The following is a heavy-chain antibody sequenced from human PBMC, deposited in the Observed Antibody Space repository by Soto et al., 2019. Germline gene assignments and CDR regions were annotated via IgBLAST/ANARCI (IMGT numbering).Heavy chain of an antibody. CDR3: AKYTVDDAFDI. CDR2: GSGSGGSA. V-gene: IGHV3-23*01. Sequence: GGALRLSCAASGFTFSSYAMSWVRQAPGKGLGGGSAGSGSGGSADDADSVKGRFTISRDNSKNTLYLQMNSLRAEDTAVYYCAKYTVDDAFDIWGQGTMVTVSS. CDR1: GFTFSSYA. J-gene: IGHJ3*02.